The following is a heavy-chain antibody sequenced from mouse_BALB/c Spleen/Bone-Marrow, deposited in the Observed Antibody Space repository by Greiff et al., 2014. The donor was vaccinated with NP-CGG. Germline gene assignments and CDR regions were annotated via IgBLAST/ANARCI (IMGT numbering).Heavy chain of an antibody. J-gene: IGHJ3*01. CDR2: INPYNGDT. D-gene: IGHD2-4*01. CDR3: ARIYDYDRGAWFAY. Sequence: VQLQHPGPELVKPGASVKISCKASGYSFTGYFMNWVMQSHGKSLEWIGRINPYNGDTFYNQKFKDKATLTIDKSSSTAHMELRSLASEDSAVYYCARIYDYDRGAWFAYWGQGTLVTVSA. CDR1: GYSFTGYF. V-gene: IGHV1-20*02.